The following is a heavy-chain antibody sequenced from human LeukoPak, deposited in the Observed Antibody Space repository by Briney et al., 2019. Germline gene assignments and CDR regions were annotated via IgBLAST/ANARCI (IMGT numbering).Heavy chain of an antibody. Sequence: PSETLSLTCAVYGGPFSGYYWSWIRQPPGKGLEWIGEINHSGSTNYNPSLKSRVTISVDTSKNQFSLKLSSVTAADTAVYYCARSTGYYPFRYWGQGTLVTVSS. V-gene: IGHV4-34*01. CDR3: ARSTGYYPFRY. CDR1: GGPFSGYY. D-gene: IGHD3-22*01. J-gene: IGHJ4*02. CDR2: INHSGST.